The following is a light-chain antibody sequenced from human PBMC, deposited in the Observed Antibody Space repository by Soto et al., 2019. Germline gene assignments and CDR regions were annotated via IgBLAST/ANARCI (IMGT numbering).Light chain of an antibody. CDR3: QAWDSSPAAV. CDR2: QDS. J-gene: IGLJ2*01. V-gene: IGLV3-1*01. CDR1: KLGDKY. Sequence: SSELTPPPSVSVSPGQTASITCSGDKLGDKYACWYQQKPGQSPVLVIYQDSKRPSGIPERFSGSNSGNTATLTISGTQAMDEADYYCQAWDSSPAAVFGGGTKVTVL.